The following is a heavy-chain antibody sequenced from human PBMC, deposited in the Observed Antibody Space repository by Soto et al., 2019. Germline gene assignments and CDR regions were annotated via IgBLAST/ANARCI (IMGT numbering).Heavy chain of an antibody. CDR2: FYYSENT. J-gene: IGHJ5*02. V-gene: IGHV4-39*01. CDR1: GGSITSRSHS. D-gene: IGHD3-22*01. CDR3: ARDYFDSSDYTTNWFDP. Sequence: SETLSLTCTVSGGSITSRSHSWGWIRQPPGKGLEWIGTFYYSENTSNNPSLKSRVTISVDTSKNQFSLKLTSVTAADTALYYCARDYFDSSDYTTNWFDPWGQGTLVTVSS.